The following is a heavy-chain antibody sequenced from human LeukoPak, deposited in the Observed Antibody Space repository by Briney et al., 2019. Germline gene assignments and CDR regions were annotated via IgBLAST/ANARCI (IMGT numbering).Heavy chain of an antibody. CDR2: ISGDGGCT. J-gene: IGHJ6*02. D-gene: IGHD6-13*01. V-gene: IGHV3-43*02. CDR3: ARQQLVRYYYGMDV. CDR1: GFTFDDYA. Sequence: PGGSLRLSCAASGFTFDDYAMHWVRQAPGKGLEWVSLISGDGGCTYYADSVKGRFTISRDNSKNSLYLQMNSLTTEDTALYYCARQQLVRYYYGMDVWGQGTTVTVSS.